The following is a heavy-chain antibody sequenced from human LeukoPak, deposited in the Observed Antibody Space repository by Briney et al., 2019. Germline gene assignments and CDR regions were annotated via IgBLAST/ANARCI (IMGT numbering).Heavy chain of an antibody. CDR1: GYTFTGYY. CDR2: ISAYNGNT. CDR3: ARIRYYYDSSGYYSYYFDY. Sequence: GASVKVSCKASGYTFTGYYMHWVRQAPGQGLEWMGWISAYNGNTNYAQKLQGRVTMTTDTSTSTAYMELRSLRSDDTAVYYCARIRYYYDSSGYYSYYFDYWGQGTLVTVSS. D-gene: IGHD3-22*01. V-gene: IGHV1-18*04. J-gene: IGHJ4*02.